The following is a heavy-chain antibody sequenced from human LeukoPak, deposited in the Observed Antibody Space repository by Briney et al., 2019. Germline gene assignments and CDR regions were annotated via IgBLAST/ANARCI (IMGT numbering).Heavy chain of an antibody. CDR2: ISYDGSNK. CDR1: GFTFSSYS. V-gene: IGHV3-30*03. CDR3: ARDPNPILLWFGEFDY. J-gene: IGHJ4*02. Sequence: GGSLRLSCAASGFTFSSYSMNWVRQAPGKGLEWVAVISYDGSNKYYADSVKGRFTISRDNSKNTLYLQMNSLRAEDTAVYYCARDPNPILLWFGEFDYWGQGTLVTVSS. D-gene: IGHD3-10*01.